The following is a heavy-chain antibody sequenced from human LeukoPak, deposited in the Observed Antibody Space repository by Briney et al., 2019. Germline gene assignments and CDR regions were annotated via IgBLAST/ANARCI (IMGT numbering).Heavy chain of an antibody. CDR1: GFTFSSYS. CDR3: ARRLSGVTGYTYGRGIDY. J-gene: IGHJ4*02. CDR2: ISSSSSYI. V-gene: IGHV3-21*01. Sequence: PGGSLRLSCAASGFTFSSYSMNWVRQAPGKGLEWVSSISSSSSYIYYADSVKGRFTISRDNAKNSLYLQMNSLRAEDTAVYYCARRLSGVTGYTYGRGIDYWGQGTLVTVSS. D-gene: IGHD5-18*01.